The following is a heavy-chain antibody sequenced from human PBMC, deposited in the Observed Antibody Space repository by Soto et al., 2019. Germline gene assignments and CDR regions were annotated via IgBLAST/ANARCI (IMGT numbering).Heavy chain of an antibody. Sequence: SETLSLTCIVSGDSVTSGSYYWTWLRQPPGKGLEWIGYISYTGRTKYNPSLQSRVTISVDTSKDDFSLNLSSVTAADTAVYFCAREWGLLPYYVMNVWGQGAAVTVSS. CDR2: ISYTGRT. J-gene: IGHJ6*02. CDR1: GDSVTSGSYY. D-gene: IGHD7-27*01. CDR3: AREWGLLPYYVMNV. V-gene: IGHV4-61*03.